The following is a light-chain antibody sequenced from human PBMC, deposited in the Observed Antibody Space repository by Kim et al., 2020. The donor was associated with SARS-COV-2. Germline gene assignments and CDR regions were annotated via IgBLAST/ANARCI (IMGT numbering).Light chain of an antibody. V-gene: IGLV1-47*01. CDR1: SSNIGANY. CDR3: ASWDDNLSGAL. CDR2: KND. Sequence: GKSVTLSCSRGSSNIGANYVYRYQHLPGTAPRLLMHKNDQRPSGVPDRFSGSKSGTSASLAISGLRSEDEADYYCASWDDNLSGALFGGGTQLTVL. J-gene: IGLJ3*02.